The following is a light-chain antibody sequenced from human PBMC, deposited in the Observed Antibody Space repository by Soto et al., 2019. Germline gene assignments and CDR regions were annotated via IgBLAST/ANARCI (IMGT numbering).Light chain of an antibody. CDR2: DTN. CDR3: LLLYSPVRV. J-gene: IGLJ2*01. CDR1: TGAVASGHY. Sequence: QAVVTQEPSLTVSPGGTVTLTCGSSTGAVASGHYPYWFQQKPGQAPRTLIYDTNTKHSWTPARFSGSLLGGKAALTLSGAQPEDEADYYCLLLYSPVRVFGGGTKLTVL. V-gene: IGLV7-46*01.